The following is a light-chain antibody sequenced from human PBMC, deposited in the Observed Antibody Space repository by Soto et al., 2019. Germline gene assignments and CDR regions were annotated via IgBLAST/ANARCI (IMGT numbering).Light chain of an antibody. CDR3: PQRNVWPPVT. Sequence: EIVLTQSPATLSLSPGERATLSCRASPSVTNFLAWYQQKPGQAPRLLIYGAFNRATGIPARFSGSGSGSDFTLTISSLEPEDSAVYYCPQRNVWPPVTFGQRTRLEIK. CDR1: PSVTNF. CDR2: GAF. J-gene: IGKJ5*01. V-gene: IGKV3-11*01.